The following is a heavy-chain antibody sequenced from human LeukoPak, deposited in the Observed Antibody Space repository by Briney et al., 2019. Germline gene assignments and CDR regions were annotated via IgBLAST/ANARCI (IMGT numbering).Heavy chain of an antibody. J-gene: IGHJ4*02. V-gene: IGHV3-21*01. Sequence: GGSLRLSCAASGFTFSSYSMNWVRQAPGKGLEWVSSISSSSSYIYYADSVKGRFTISRDNAKNSLYLQMNSLRAEDTAVYYCARGGPTSYSSSWYYFDYWGQGTLVTVSS. CDR1: GFTFSSYS. D-gene: IGHD6-13*01. CDR3: ARGGPTSYSSSWYYFDY. CDR2: ISSSSSYI.